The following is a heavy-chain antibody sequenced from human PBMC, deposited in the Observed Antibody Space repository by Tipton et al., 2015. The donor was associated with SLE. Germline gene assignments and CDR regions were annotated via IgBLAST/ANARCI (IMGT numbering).Heavy chain of an antibody. CDR3: AREAAIAVAGTCWYFDL. CDR1: GGTPGSFA. V-gene: IGHV1-69*01. D-gene: IGHD6-19*01. Sequence: QLVQSGAEVKKPVSSVKVSCKASGGTPGSFAISWVRQAPGQGLEWMGGIIPIFATPTYAQNFQGRVTITADASTNTAYMELNSLRSEDTAVYFCAREAAIAVAGTCWYFDLWGRGTLVIVSS. J-gene: IGHJ2*01. CDR2: IIPIFATP.